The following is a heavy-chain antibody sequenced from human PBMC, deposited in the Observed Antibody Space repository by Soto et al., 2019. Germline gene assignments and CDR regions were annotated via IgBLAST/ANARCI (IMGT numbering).Heavy chain of an antibody. J-gene: IGHJ4*02. D-gene: IGHD6-13*01. Sequence: AGGSLRLSCAASGFTFSSYSMNWVRQAPGKGLEWVSSISSSSSYIYYADSVKGRFTISRDNAKNSLYLQMNSLRAEDTAVYYCARGPLPAAAPNYFDYWGQGTLVTVSS. CDR1: GFTFSSYS. V-gene: IGHV3-21*01. CDR2: ISSSSSYI. CDR3: ARGPLPAAAPNYFDY.